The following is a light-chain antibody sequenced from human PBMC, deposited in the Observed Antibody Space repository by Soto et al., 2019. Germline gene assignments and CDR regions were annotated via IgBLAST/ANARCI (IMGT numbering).Light chain of an antibody. Sequence: QSALTQPASVSGSPGQSITISCTGTSSDVGSYNLVSWYQQHPGKAPKLMIYEGSKRPSGVSNRFSGSKSGNTASLTISGLAAEDESYYYCCSYAGSSTLVFGGGTQLTDL. V-gene: IGLV2-23*01. CDR1: SSDVGSYNL. J-gene: IGLJ2*01. CDR2: EGS. CDR3: CSYAGSSTLV.